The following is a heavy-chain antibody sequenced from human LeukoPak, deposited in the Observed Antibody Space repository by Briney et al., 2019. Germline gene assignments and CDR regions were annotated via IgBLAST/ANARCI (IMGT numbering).Heavy chain of an antibody. J-gene: IGHJ4*02. CDR1: GLNFDDSA. CDR2: ISADGRST. Sequence: PGGSLRLSCVASGLNFDDSAMHWVRQAPGKGLEWVSLISADGRSTFSADSVKGRFSISRDNSKNSLYLQMNSQRSEDTAMYYCAKESGKFDYWGQGTLVAVSS. CDR3: AKESGKFDY. V-gene: IGHV3-43*02.